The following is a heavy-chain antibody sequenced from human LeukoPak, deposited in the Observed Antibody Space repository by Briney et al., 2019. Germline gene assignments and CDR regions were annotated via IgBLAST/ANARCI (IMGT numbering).Heavy chain of an antibody. Sequence: GGSLRLSCAASGFTVSGNYMSWVRQAPGKGLEWVSVIYSSDNTYYIDSVKGRFTISRDNSKNTLYLQMNSLRAEDTAVYYCAGRRVLDASFDYWGQEPWSPSPQ. CDR3: AGRRVLDASFDY. J-gene: IGHJ4*01. CDR1: GFTVSGNY. D-gene: IGHD3-16*01. V-gene: IGHV3-66*02. CDR2: IYSSDNT.